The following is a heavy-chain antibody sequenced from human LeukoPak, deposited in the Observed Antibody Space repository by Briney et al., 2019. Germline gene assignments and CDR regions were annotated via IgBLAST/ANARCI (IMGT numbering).Heavy chain of an antibody. D-gene: IGHD5-12*01. CDR3: ARALGVATIEDGMDV. CDR2: IKQDGSEI. CDR1: GLTFSNYW. J-gene: IGHJ6*02. Sequence: GGSLRLSCAASGLTFSNYWMHWVRQAPGKGLEWVANIKQDGSEIYYVDSVRGRFTISRDNSKNSLYLQMNSLRAEDTAVYYCARALGVATIEDGMDVWGQGITVTVSS. V-gene: IGHV3-7*03.